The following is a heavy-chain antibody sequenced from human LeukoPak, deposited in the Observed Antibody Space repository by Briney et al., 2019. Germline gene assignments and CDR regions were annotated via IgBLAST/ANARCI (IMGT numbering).Heavy chain of an antibody. D-gene: IGHD3-3*01. CDR2: IYTSGST. Sequence: SETLSLTCTDSGGSISSYYWSWIRQPAGKGLEWIGRIYTSGSTNYYPSLKSRVTMSVDTSKNQFSLKLSSVTAADTAVYYCARDRARPRFLEWLSEDDAFDIWGQGTMVTVSS. J-gene: IGHJ3*02. CDR1: GGSISSYY. V-gene: IGHV4-4*07. CDR3: ARDRARPRFLEWLSEDDAFDI.